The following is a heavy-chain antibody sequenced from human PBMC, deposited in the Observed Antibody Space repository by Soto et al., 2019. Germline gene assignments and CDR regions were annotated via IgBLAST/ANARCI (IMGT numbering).Heavy chain of an antibody. D-gene: IGHD3-10*01. J-gene: IGHJ6*02. CDR1: GGSFSGYY. CDR3: ARSRGFGELWSGWYYYYYGMDV. CDR2: INHSGST. V-gene: IGHV4-34*01. Sequence: SETLSLTCAVYGGSFSGYYWSWIHQPPGKGLEWIGEINHSGSTNYNPSLKSRVTISVDTSKNQFSLKLSSVTAADTAVYYCARSRGFGELWSGWYYYYYGMDVWGQGTTVT.